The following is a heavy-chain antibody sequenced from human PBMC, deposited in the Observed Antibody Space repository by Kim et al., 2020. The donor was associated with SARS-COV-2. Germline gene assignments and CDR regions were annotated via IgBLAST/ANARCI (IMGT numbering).Heavy chain of an antibody. Sequence: PSLKSRVTISVDTSKNQFSLKLSSVTAADTAVYYCARPTRVIITNDAFDIWGQGTMVTVSS. CDR3: ARPTRVIITNDAFDI. D-gene: IGHD3-10*01. J-gene: IGHJ3*02. V-gene: IGHV4-34*01.